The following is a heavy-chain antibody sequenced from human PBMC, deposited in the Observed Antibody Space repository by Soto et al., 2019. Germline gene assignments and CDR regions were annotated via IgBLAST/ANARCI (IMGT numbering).Heavy chain of an antibody. CDR3: ARAGDDCSTTSCYMIDY. CDR1: GYTFTTYA. CDR2: INAGNGKT. J-gene: IGHJ4*02. V-gene: IGHV1-3*01. Sequence: PRASVKVSCKASGYTFTTYAIHWVRQAPGQRLEWMGWINAGNGKTKYSQKFQDRVTITRDTSATTAYMELSSLTSEDTAVYYCARAGDDCSTTSCYMIDYWGQGTLVTVSS. D-gene: IGHD2-2*02.